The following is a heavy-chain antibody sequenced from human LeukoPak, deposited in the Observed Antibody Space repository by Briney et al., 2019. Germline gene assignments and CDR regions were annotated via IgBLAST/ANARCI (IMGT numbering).Heavy chain of an antibody. Sequence: PGGSLRLSCAASGFSFNSYEMNWVRQAPGKGLEWISSISSGGDTVYFADSVKGRFTISRDNAKNSLYLQMNSLRAEDTAVHYCARDGALGGNPFDYWGQGTLVTVSS. V-gene: IGHV3-48*03. CDR3: ARDGALGGNPFDY. J-gene: IGHJ4*02. CDR2: ISSGGDTV. CDR1: GFSFNSYE. D-gene: IGHD4-23*01.